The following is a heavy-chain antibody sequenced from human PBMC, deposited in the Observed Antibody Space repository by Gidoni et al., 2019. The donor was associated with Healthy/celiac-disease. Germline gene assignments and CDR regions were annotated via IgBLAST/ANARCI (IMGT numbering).Heavy chain of an antibody. V-gene: IGHV2-26*01. J-gene: IGHJ5*02. CDR2: IFSNDEK. Sequence: QVTLKESGPVLVKPTETLTLTCTVSGFSLSNARMGVSWIRQPPGKALEWLAHIFSNDEKSYSTSLKSRLTISKDTSKSQVVLTMTNMDPVDTATYYCARISIPPLDSNRVYSNYDWFDPWGQGTLVTVSS. CDR1: GFSLSNARMG. CDR3: ARISIPPLDSNRVYSNYDWFDP. D-gene: IGHD4-4*01.